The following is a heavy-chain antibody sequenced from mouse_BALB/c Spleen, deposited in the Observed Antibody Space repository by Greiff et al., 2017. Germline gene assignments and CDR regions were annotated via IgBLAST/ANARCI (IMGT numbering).Heavy chain of an antibody. Sequence: EVQLQQSGAELVKPGASVKLSCTASGFNIKDTYMHWVKQRPEQGLEWIGRIDPANGNTKYDPKFQGKATITADTSSNTAYLLLSSLTSEDTAVYYCARNDYRYDPAWFAYWGQGTLVTVSA. J-gene: IGHJ3*01. CDR2: IDPANGNT. CDR3: ARNDYRYDPAWFAY. D-gene: IGHD2-14*01. CDR1: GFNIKDTY. V-gene: IGHV14-3*02.